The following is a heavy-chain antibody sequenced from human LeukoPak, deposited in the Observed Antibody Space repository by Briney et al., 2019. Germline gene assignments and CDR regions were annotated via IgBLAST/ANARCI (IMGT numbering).Heavy chain of an antibody. J-gene: IGHJ4*02. Sequence: GGSLRLSCAASGFTFSSYAMSWVRQAPGKGLEWVSAISGSGGSTYYADSVKGRFTISRDNSKNTLYLQMNSLRAEDTAVYYCAKDEFRTLYGSGWYAGWGQGTLVTVSS. CDR1: GFTFSSYA. CDR2: ISGSGGST. V-gene: IGHV3-23*01. CDR3: AKDEFRTLYGSGWYAG. D-gene: IGHD6-19*01.